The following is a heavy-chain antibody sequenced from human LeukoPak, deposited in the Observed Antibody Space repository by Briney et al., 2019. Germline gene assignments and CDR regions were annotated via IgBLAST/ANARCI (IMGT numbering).Heavy chain of an antibody. Sequence: GSLRLSCAASGFTFGSYAMSWIRQPPGKGLEWIGEINHSGSTNYNPSLKSRVTISVDTSKNQFSLKLSSVTAADTAVYYCARYCSSTSCYSLLLDAFDIWGQGTMVTVSS. D-gene: IGHD2-2*01. J-gene: IGHJ3*02. V-gene: IGHV4-34*01. CDR1: GFTFGSYA. CDR3: ARYCSSTSCYSLLLDAFDI. CDR2: INHSGST.